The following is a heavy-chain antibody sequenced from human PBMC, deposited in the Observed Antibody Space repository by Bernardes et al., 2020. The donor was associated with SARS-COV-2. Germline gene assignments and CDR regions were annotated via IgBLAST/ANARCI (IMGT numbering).Heavy chain of an antibody. CDR1: GYTLTELS. D-gene: IGHD3-22*01. CDR3: ATMGDSSGYYYWDY. J-gene: IGHJ4*02. V-gene: IGHV1-24*01. Sequence: AAVKVYCKVSGYTLTELSMHWVRQAPGKGLEWMGGFDPEDGETIYAQKFQGRVTMTEDTSTDTAYMELSSLRSEDTAVYYCATMGDSSGYYYWDYWGQGTLVTVSS. CDR2: FDPEDGET.